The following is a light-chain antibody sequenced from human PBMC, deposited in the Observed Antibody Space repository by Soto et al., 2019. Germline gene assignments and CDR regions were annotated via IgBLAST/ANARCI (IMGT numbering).Light chain of an antibody. J-gene: IGLJ3*02. Sequence: QSVLTQPPSVSGAPGQRVTISCTGSSSNIGAGYPVHWYQQLPGTAPKLLVAGNRPSGVPDRFSVSKSGASASQAITGLLAEDEADYYCQSYDSSLSRRWVFGGGTKLNVL. CDR2: G. CDR3: QSYDSSLSRRWV. CDR1: SSNIGAGYP. V-gene: IGLV1-40*01.